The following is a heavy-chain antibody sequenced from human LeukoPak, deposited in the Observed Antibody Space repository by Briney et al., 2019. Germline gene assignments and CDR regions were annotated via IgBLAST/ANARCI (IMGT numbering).Heavy chain of an antibody. J-gene: IGHJ6*04. Sequence: GGSLRLSCAASGFTFSSYEMNWVRQAPGKGLEWVSYISSIGSTIYYADSVKGRFTISRDNAKNSLYMQMDSLRAEDTAVYYCAELGITMIGGVWGKGTTVTISS. CDR1: GFTFSSYE. CDR3: AELGITMIGGV. D-gene: IGHD3-10*02. V-gene: IGHV3-48*03. CDR2: ISSIGSTI.